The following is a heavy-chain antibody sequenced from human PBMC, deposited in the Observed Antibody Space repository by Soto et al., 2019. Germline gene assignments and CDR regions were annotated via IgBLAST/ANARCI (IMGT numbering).Heavy chain of an antibody. D-gene: IGHD3-10*01. V-gene: IGHV1-2*02. CDR2: IHHTRADT. CDR1: GYIFTAYH. Sequence: ASVKVSCKDSGYIFTAYHRHWVRHAPARGLEWMGWIHHTRADTEYALNFTGRVTMTRDTSFDLVYMEMRGLISDDTAVYYCARDARGTGGFDEMEIWG. CDR3: ARDARGTGGFDEMEI. J-gene: IGHJ6*02.